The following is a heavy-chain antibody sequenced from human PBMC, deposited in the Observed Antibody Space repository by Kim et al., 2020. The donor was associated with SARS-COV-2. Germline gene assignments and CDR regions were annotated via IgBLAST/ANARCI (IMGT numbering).Heavy chain of an antibody. D-gene: IGHD3-16*02. Sequence: LKSRVTISVDTSKNQFYLKLSSVTAADTAVYYCARPSYVWGSYRYSYFDYWGQGTLVTVSS. V-gene: IGHV4-34*01. J-gene: IGHJ4*02. CDR3: ARPSYVWGSYRYSYFDY.